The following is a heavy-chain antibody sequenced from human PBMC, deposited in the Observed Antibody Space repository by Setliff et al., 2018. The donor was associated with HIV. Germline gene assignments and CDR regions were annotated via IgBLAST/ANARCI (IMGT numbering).Heavy chain of an antibody. V-gene: IGHV4-34*01. Sequence: SETLSLTCAVYGGAFSGYYWIWIRQSPGRGLEWIGEVNHKGVANYSPSLMRRATISADTSKNQFSLRLSSVTAADTALYFCTRAQIAAPRPFDYWGQGTLVTVSS. CDR1: GGAFSGYY. D-gene: IGHD2-21*01. J-gene: IGHJ4*02. CDR2: VNHKGVA. CDR3: TRAQIAAPRPFDY.